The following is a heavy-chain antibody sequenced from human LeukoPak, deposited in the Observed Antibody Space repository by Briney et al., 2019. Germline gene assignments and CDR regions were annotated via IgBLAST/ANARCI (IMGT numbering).Heavy chain of an antibody. CDR3: ASDTMGAAIFDY. CDR1: GFTFSSYA. CDR2: ISYDGSNK. J-gene: IGHJ4*02. V-gene: IGHV3-30-3*01. D-gene: IGHD1-26*01. Sequence: GGSLRLSCAASGFTFSSYAMHWVRQAPGKGLEWVAVISYDGSNKYYADSVKGRFTISRDNSKNTLYLQMNSLRAEDTAVYYCASDTMGAAIFDYWGQGTLVTVSS.